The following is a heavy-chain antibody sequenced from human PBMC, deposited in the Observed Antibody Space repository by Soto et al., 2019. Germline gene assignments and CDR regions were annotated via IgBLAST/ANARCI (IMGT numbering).Heavy chain of an antibody. J-gene: IGHJ4*01. CDR1: GFTFSKYA. V-gene: IGHV3-64D*06. CDR2: ITSDGDST. D-gene: IGHD2-15*01. Sequence: GGSLRLSCSVSGFTFSKYAMHWVRQAPGKGLEYVSGITSDGDSTWHADSVKDRFTISRDNSKNTLFLQMSSLRVEDTAIYFCVKGNQLLRYYFEFWGPGTLVTVSS. CDR3: VKGNQLLRYYFEF.